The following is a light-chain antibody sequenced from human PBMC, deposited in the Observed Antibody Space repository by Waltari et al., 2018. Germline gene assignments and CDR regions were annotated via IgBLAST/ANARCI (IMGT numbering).Light chain of an antibody. J-gene: IGKJ1*01. V-gene: IGKV4-1*01. CDR2: WVS. CDR3: QQYAASPWT. Sequence: DIVMMQSPDSLAVSLGERATINGKSRQSVLYSTNNKNYLGWYQQKPGQTPQPLIYWVSTRESGVPDRFSGSGSGTDFTLTISSLQAEDVAVYYCQQYAASPWTFGQGTKVEVK. CDR1: QSVLYSTNNKNY.